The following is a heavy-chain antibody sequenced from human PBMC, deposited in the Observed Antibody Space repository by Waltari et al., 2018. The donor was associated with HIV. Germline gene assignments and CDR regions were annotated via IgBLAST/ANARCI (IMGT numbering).Heavy chain of an antibody. V-gene: IGHV5-51*01. J-gene: IGHJ4*02. CDR2: IYPGHSDT. CDR3: ARHLVEGYSHAFGY. Sequence: EVQLVQSGAEVKKPGESLKISCKGSGYTFSNHWIGWVRQMPGKGLEWMGIIYPGHSDTKYSPSFQGQVTISVDKSISTAYLQWSSLKASDTAMYYCARHLVEGYSHAFGYWGQGTLVAVSS. D-gene: IGHD3-16*01. CDR1: GYTFSNHW.